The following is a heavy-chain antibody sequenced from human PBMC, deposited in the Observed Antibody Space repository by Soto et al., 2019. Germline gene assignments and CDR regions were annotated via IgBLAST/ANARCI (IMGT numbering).Heavy chain of an antibody. J-gene: IGHJ4*02. CDR3: ARVYYYDSSGYSRAADY. Sequence: QVQLVQSGAEVKKPGASVKVSCKASGYTFTSYDMHWVRQAPGQGLEWMGIINPSGGSTSYAQKFQGRVTMNRDTSTSTVHMELSSLRAEDTAVYYCARVYYYDSSGYSRAADYWGQGTLVAVSS. CDR1: GYTFTSYD. V-gene: IGHV1-46*01. CDR2: INPSGGST. D-gene: IGHD3-22*01.